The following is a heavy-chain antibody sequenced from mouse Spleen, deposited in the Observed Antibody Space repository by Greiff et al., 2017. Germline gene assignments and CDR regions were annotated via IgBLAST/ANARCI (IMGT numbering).Heavy chain of an antibody. CDR2: IYPRSGNT. CDR3: ARNPIYDGYLDYAMDY. V-gene: IGHV1-81*01. Sequence: QVQLQQSGAELARPGASVKLSCKASGYTFTSYGISWVKQRTGQGLEWIGEIYPRSGNTYYNEKFKGKATLTADKSSSTAYMELRSLTSEDSAVYFCARNPIYDGYLDYAMDYWGQGTSVTVSS. D-gene: IGHD2-3*01. J-gene: IGHJ4*01. CDR1: GYTFTSYG.